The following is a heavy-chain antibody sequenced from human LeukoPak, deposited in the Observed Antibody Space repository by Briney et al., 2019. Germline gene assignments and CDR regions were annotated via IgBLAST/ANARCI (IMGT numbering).Heavy chain of an antibody. CDR1: GGSISSGSYY. Sequence: KPSQTLSLTCTVSGGSISSGSYYWSWIRQPAGKGLEWIGRIYTSGSTNYNPSLKSRVTIPVDTSKNQFSLKLSSVTAADTAVYYCARGRVVPAANGNWFDPWGQGTLVTVSS. CDR2: IYTSGST. V-gene: IGHV4-61*02. CDR3: ARGRVVPAANGNWFDP. D-gene: IGHD2-2*01. J-gene: IGHJ5*02.